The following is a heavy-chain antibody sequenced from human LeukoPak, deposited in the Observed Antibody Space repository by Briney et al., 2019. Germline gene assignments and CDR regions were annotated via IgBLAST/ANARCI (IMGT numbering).Heavy chain of an antibody. V-gene: IGHV1-46*01. J-gene: IGHJ4*02. CDR3: ASVRSGYGYYFDY. D-gene: IGHD3-22*01. Sequence: ASVKVSCKAPGYTFTSYYMHWVRQAPGQGLEWMGIINPSGGSTSYAQKFQGRVTMTRDTSTSTVYMELSSLRSEDTAVYYCASVRSGYGYYFDYWGQGTLVTVSS. CDR2: INPSGGST. CDR1: GYTFTSYY.